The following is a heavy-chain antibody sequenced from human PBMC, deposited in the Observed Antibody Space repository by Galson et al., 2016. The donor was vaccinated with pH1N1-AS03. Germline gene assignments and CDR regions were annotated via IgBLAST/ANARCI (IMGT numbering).Heavy chain of an antibody. CDR3: ARAHYNADYVPDF. J-gene: IGHJ4*02. V-gene: IGHV1-18*04. Sequence: YSFPTYSFNWVRQAPGQGLEWLGWISAYSGDTHYARKFQGRVTLTTDTSTSTAYMELSSLTSDDTAVYYCARAHYNADYVPDFWGQGTLVTVCS. CDR1: YSFPTYS. CDR2: ISAYSGDT. D-gene: IGHD4-17*01.